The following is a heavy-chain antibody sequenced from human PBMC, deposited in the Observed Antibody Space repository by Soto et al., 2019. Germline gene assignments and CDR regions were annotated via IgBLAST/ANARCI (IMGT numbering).Heavy chain of an antibody. Sequence: EVQLVESGGGLVQPGRSLRLSCAASGFTFDDYAMHWVRQVPGKGLEWVSGISWNSGSIGYADSVKGRFTISRDNAKNSLYLQMNSLRAEDTALYYCAKTRPYSGSYGSWGQGTLVTVSS. V-gene: IGHV3-9*01. CDR2: ISWNSGSI. J-gene: IGHJ4*02. D-gene: IGHD1-26*01. CDR1: GFTFDDYA. CDR3: AKTRPYSGSYGS.